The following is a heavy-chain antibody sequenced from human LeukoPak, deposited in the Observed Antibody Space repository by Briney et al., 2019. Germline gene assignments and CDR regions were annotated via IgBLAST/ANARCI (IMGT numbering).Heavy chain of an antibody. CDR1: GFTFRDYY. Sequence: GGSLRLSCAASGFTFRDYYMTWIRQSRGKGLEWVSYISSSGSHTNYADSVKGRFTISRDNAKNSLYLQMSSLRADDTAVYYCARVGVITAAGTYDLWGQGTLVTVSS. CDR3: ARVGVITAAGTYDL. V-gene: IGHV3-11*06. CDR2: ISSSGSHT. J-gene: IGHJ5*02. D-gene: IGHD6-13*01.